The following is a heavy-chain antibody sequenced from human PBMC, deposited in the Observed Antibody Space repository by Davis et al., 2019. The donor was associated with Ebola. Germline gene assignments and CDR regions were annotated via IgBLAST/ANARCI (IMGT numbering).Heavy chain of an antibody. J-gene: IGHJ5*02. Sequence: ASVKVSCKASGFTLTKYAIHWVRQAPGQRLEWMGWINAGNGNTKYSQKFQGRVTMTRDTSISTAYMELSRLRSDDTAVYYCARVSSSWYENWFDPWGQGTLVTVSS. CDR1: GFTLTKYA. CDR3: ARVSSSWYENWFDP. D-gene: IGHD6-13*01. V-gene: IGHV1-3*01. CDR2: INAGNGNT.